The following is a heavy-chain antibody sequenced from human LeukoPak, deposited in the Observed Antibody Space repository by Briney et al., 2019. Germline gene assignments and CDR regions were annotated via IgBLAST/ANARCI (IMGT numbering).Heavy chain of an antibody. D-gene: IGHD6-13*01. J-gene: IGHJ4*02. CDR3: AKDTDSSSWYVLLDY. Sequence: GGSLRLSCAASGFTVSSNYMSWVRQAPGKGLEWVSVIYSGGSTYYADSVKGRFTISRDNSKNTLYLQMNSLRAEDTAVYYCAKDTDSSSWYVLLDYWGQGTLVTVSS. CDR1: GFTVSSNY. CDR2: IYSGGST. V-gene: IGHV3-53*01.